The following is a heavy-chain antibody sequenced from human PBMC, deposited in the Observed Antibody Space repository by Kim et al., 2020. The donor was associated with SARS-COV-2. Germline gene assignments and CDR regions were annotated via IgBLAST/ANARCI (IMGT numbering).Heavy chain of an antibody. CDR3: ARDRGSGGSYYY. Sequence: GDTNYAQKFQGRVTMTRDTSSSTAYMELGRLGSDDTAVYYCARDRGSGGSYYYWGQGTLVTVSS. V-gene: IGHV1-2*02. D-gene: IGHD1-26*01. J-gene: IGHJ4*02. CDR2: GDT.